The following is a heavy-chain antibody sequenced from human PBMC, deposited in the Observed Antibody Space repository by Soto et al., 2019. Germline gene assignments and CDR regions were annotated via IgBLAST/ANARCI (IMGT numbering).Heavy chain of an antibody. CDR2: ISAYNGNT. J-gene: IGHJ4*02. CDR3: ASQLTLAAHPMAV. CDR1: GYTFTSYG. D-gene: IGHD6-6*01. Sequence: GASVKVSCKASGYTFTSYGISWVRQAPGQGLEWMGWISAYNGNTNYAQKVQGRVTMTADTSTSTAHKELRSLRSDDTAVYYCASQLTLAAHPMAVWGQGTLVTVSS. V-gene: IGHV1-18*01.